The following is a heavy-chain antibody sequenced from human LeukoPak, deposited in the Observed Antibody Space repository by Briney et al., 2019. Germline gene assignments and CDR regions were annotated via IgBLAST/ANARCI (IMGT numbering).Heavy chain of an antibody. V-gene: IGHV3-30*18. CDR1: GYTFRDYY. CDR2: MSYDGSNK. D-gene: IGHD6-13*01. Sequence: VRLPCAACGYTFRDYYMSRVRQAPATAREGAAFMSYDGSNKYYEDAVKGRFTISIDTSKNTLYLQMDSPRPQDTALYYCAKDSGVATAGPYYLDSWGQGNLVTVSS. CDR3: AKDSGVATAGPYYLDS. J-gene: IGHJ4*02.